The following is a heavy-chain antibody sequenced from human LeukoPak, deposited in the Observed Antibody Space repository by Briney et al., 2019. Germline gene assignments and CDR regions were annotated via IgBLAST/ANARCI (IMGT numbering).Heavy chain of an antibody. CDR1: GFTFSSYS. CDR2: ISSSSSTI. V-gene: IGHV3-48*01. J-gene: IGHJ5*02. D-gene: IGHD6-13*01. CDR3: ARDSSSWYLNWFDP. Sequence: GGSLRLSRAASGFTFSSYSMNWVRQAPGKGLEWVSYISSSSSTIYYADSVKGRFTISRDNAKNSLYLQMNSLRAEDTAVYYCARDSSSWYLNWFDPWGQGTLVTVSS.